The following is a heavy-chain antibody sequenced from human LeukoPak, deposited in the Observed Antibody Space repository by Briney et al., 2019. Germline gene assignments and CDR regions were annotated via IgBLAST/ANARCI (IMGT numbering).Heavy chain of an antibody. Sequence: PESLSLTRTLPLDSLIRRSDYWGWIRHPPGRGLEWLVEINHSGSTNYNPSLKSRVTISVDTSKNQFSLKLSSVTAADTAVYYCARDPYDYVWGTYRGFDYWGQGTLVTVSS. V-gene: IGHV4-39*07. CDR3: ARDPYDYVWGTYRGFDY. D-gene: IGHD3-16*02. CDR1: LDSLIRRSDY. J-gene: IGHJ4*02. CDR2: INHSGST.